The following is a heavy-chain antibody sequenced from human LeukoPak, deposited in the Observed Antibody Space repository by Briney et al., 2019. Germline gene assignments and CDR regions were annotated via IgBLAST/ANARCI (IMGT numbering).Heavy chain of an antibody. CDR2: ISSGSSVK. CDR1: GFTFSSHN. Sequence: GGSLRLSCAASGFTFSSHNMNWVRQAPGKGLEWVSYISSGSSVKYYADSVEGRFTVSRDNAKDSLYLQMNSLRAEDTAVYYCATSSSPYRSSNSYYYGMDFWCQGTTVTVSS. J-gene: IGHJ6*02. D-gene: IGHD6-13*01. CDR3: ATSSSPYRSSNSYYYGMDF. V-gene: IGHV3-48*01.